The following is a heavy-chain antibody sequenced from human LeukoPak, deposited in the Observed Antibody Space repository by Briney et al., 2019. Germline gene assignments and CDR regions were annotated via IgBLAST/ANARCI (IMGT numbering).Heavy chain of an antibody. J-gene: IGHJ4*02. CDR2: ISWNSGSI. CDR3: AKGGYCSGGSCYLDY. Sequence: PGGSLRLSCAASGFTFDDYAMHWVRQAPGKGLEWVSGISWNSGSIGYADSVKGRFTISRDNAKNSLYLQMNSLRAEDTALYYCAKGGYCSGGSCYLDYWGQGTLVTVSS. V-gene: IGHV3-9*01. CDR1: GFTFDDYA. D-gene: IGHD2-15*01.